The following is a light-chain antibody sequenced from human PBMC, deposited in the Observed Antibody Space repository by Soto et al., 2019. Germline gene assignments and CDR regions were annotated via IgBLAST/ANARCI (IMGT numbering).Light chain of an antibody. J-gene: IGKJ5*01. CDR2: TAA. V-gene: IGKV1-39*01. CDR1: QSISNY. CDR3: QQSYSSPSIT. Sequence: DILMTQSPSSLSASVGDRVTITCRASQSISNYLNWYQWKPGKAPTLLIYTAATLQRGVPSRFSGSGSGTDFTLTISSLRPEDSATYYCQQSYSSPSITFGQGTRLEMK.